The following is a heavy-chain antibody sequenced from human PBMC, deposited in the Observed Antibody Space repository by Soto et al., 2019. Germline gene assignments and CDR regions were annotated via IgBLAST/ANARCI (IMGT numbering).Heavy chain of an antibody. V-gene: IGHV3-30*18. D-gene: IGHD6-19*01. CDR1: GFTFSDYA. Sequence: VQLVESGGGVVQPGRSMRLSCAASGFTFSDYAMHWVLQAPGKGLEWVAVVSHDGRNTHYADCVKGRFTNSRDSSKNTVSLEMTSLRAEATAVYYCAKGGRQWLVTSDFNYWGQGALGTVSS. CDR2: VSHDGRNT. J-gene: IGHJ4*02. CDR3: AKGGRQWLVTSDFNY.